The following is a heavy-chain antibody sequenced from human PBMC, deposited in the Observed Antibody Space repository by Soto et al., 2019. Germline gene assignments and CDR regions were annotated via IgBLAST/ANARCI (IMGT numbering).Heavy chain of an antibody. J-gene: IGHJ5*02. CDR1: GFTFGDYA. D-gene: IGHD2-2*01. V-gene: IGHV3-49*03. Sequence: GGSLRLSCTASGFTFGDYAMSWFRQAPGKGLEWVGFIRSKAYGGTTEYAASVKGGFTISRDDSKSIAYLQMNSLKTEDTAVYYCTRSDIVVVPAAISPFWWFDPWGQGTLVTVSS. CDR2: IRSKAYGGTT. CDR3: TRSDIVVVPAAISPFWWFDP.